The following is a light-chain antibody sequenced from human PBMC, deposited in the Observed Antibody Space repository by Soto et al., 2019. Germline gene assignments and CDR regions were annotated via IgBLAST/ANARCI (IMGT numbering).Light chain of an antibody. J-gene: IGLJ1*01. CDR2: DND. CDR3: ATWDDSRNGYV. Sequence: QSVLTQPPSASGTPGQRVTISASGSSSNIGSNRVSWYQQRPGTAPKLLIYDNDERTSGVPVRFSGSKSATSASLAISGLQSEDEGDYYCATWDDSRNGYVFGPGTQVTVL. V-gene: IGLV1-44*01. CDR1: SSNIGSNR.